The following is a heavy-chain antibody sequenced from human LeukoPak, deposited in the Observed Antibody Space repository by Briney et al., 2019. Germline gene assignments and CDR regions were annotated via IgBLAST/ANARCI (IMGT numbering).Heavy chain of an antibody. J-gene: IGHJ4*02. CDR3: ARDRTAMVLFDY. CDR1: GFTFSSYS. CDR2: ISSSSSYI. V-gene: IGHV3-21*01. D-gene: IGHD5-18*01. Sequence: GGSLRLSCAASGFTFSSYSMNWVRQAPGKGLEWVSSISSSSSYIYYADSVKGRFTISRDNAKNSLYLQMNSLRAEDTAVYYCARDRTAMVLFDYWGQGTLVTVSS.